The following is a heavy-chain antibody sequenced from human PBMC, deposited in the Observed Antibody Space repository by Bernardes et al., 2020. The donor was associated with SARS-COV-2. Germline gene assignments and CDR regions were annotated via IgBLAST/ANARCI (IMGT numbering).Heavy chain of an antibody. D-gene: IGHD3-22*01. CDR2: INPNSGGT. V-gene: IGHV1-2*02. J-gene: IGHJ6*02. CDR1: GYPFTGYY. CDR3: ALPPTNYDRYAMDL. Sequence: ASVKVSCKASGYPFTGYYIHWVLQAPGQGLEWMGWINPNSGGTNYAQNFQGRVTMTRDTSIGTAYMELSGLRFDDTAVYYCALPPTNYDRYAMDLWGQGTTVTVSS.